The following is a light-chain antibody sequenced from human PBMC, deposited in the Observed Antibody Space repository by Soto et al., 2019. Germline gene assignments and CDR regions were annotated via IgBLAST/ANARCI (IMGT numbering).Light chain of an antibody. CDR2: DAS. V-gene: IGKV3-11*01. CDR3: QQRSDWPLT. CDR1: QSVSSY. J-gene: IGKJ4*01. Sequence: EIVLTQSPATLSLSPVERATPSGMASQSVSSYLAWYQQKPGQAPRLLIYDASNRATGIPARFSGSGSGTDFTLTISSLEPEDFAVYYCQQRSDWPLTFGGGTKVDIK.